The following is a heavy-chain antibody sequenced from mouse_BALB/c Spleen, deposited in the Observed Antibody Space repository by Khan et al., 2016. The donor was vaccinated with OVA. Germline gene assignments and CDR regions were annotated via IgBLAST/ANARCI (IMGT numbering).Heavy chain of an antibody. Sequence: VQLQQSGAELVKPGASVKLSCTASGFNIKDTYIHWVKQRPEQGPEWIGRIDPANGDTKYGPKFQVKAPITADTSSNTAYLHLSILTSEDTAVYYCATRYGNPFAYWGQGTLVTVSA. CDR2: IDPANGDT. J-gene: IGHJ3*01. V-gene: IGHV14-3*02. CDR1: GFNIKDTY. D-gene: IGHD2-1*01. CDR3: ATRYGNPFAY.